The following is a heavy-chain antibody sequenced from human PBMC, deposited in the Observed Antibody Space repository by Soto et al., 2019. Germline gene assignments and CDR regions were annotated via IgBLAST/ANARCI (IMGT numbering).Heavy chain of an antibody. CDR1: GYSFTSDW. V-gene: IGHV5-51*01. D-gene: IGHD3-10*01. CDR2: IYPADSDA. J-gene: IGHJ4*02. CDR3: VKRGTYGEPLDY. Sequence: GESLKISCKGSGYSFTSDWIAWVRQMSGKGLEFMGIIYPADSDARYSPSFQGQVTISVDKSLRTAYLQWSSLKASDTAMYYCVKRGTYGEPLDYWGQGTLVTVSS.